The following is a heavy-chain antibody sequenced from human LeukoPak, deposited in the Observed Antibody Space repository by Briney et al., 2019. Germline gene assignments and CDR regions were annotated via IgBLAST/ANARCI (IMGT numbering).Heavy chain of an antibody. CDR3: ARDGSGYKWAPE. J-gene: IGHJ4*02. CDR1: GFTVSSNY. Sequence: GGSLRLSCAASGFTVSSNYMSWVRQAPGKGLEWVSVIYSGGSTYYADSVKGRFTISRDNSKNTLYLQMNSLRAEDTAVYYCARDGSGYKWAPEWGQGTLVTVSS. D-gene: IGHD5-24*01. CDR2: IYSGGST. V-gene: IGHV3-66*02.